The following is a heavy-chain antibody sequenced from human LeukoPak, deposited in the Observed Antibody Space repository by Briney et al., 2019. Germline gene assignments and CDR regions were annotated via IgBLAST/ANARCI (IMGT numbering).Heavy chain of an antibody. CDR3: ASLKGDYYDSSGPFDY. V-gene: IGHV4-39*07. D-gene: IGHD3-22*01. CDR1: GGSIRSSYYY. J-gene: IGHJ4*02. CDR2: IYDSGST. Sequence: SETLSLTCTVSGGSIRSSYYYWGWIRQPPGKGLEWIGSIYDSGSTYYNPSLKSRVTISVDTSKNQFSLKLNSVTAADTAVYYCASLKGDYYDSSGPFDYWGQETLVTVSS.